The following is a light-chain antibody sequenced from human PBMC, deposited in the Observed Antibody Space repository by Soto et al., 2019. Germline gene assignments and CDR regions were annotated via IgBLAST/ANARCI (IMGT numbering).Light chain of an antibody. V-gene: IGKV1-39*01. J-gene: IGKJ1*01. Sequence: DIQMTQSPSSLSASVGDRVTITCRASQTITNYLNWYQQKPGKAPKLLIYAASTLRSGVPSRFTGGGSGTDFPLTIDSLQPEDFATYFCQQSYSSPWTFGQGTKVEI. CDR3: QQSYSSPWT. CDR2: AAS. CDR1: QTITNY.